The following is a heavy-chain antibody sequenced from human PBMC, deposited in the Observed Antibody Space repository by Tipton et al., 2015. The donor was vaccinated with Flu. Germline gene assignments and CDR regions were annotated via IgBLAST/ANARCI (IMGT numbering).Heavy chain of an antibody. D-gene: IGHD2-21*01. CDR2: INPSGGST. CDR3: AREAYCGGDCYNDYYGMDV. V-gene: IGHV1-46*01. J-gene: IGHJ6*02. CDR1: GYTFTSYY. Sequence: QLVQSGAEVKKPGASVKVSCKASGYTFTSYYMHWVRQAPGQGLEWMGIINPSGGSTSYAQKFQGRVTMTRDTSTSTVYMELSSLRSEDTAVYYCAREAYCGGDCYNDYYGMDVWGQGTTVTVSS.